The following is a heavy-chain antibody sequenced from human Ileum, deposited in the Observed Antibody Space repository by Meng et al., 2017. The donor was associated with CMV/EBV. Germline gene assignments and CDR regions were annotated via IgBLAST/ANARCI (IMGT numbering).Heavy chain of an antibody. CDR3: ARGRWRGYISGYMYNWFDP. CDR2: IDHSGST. V-gene: IGHV4-34*01. CDR1: GGPFSGYY. J-gene: IGHJ5*02. D-gene: IGHD5-18*01. Sequence: QGEVQQWGPGLLKPSETLSLPCAVYGGPFSGYYCTWIRQSPGRGLEWIGEIDHSGSTNCIPSLKSRVTMSVDTPNNQFSLKLSSVTAADTAVYYCARGRWRGYISGYMYNWFDPWGQGTLVTVSS.